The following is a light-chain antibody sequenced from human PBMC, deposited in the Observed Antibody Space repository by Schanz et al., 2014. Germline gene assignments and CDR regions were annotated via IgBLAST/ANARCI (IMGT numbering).Light chain of an antibody. CDR1: QSVSGN. CDR2: GAS. V-gene: IGKV3-15*01. Sequence: EIVLTQSPGTLSLSPGERATLSCRASQSVSGNYLAWYQQKRGQGPRLLIYGASTRATGFPARFSGSGSGTEFTLTISSLQSEDFAVYFCHQYDQWLTFGGGTKVEIK. CDR3: HQYDQWLT. J-gene: IGKJ4*01.